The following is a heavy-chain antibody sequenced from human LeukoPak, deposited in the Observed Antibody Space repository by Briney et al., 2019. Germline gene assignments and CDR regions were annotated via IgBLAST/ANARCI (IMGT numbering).Heavy chain of an antibody. V-gene: IGHV1-8*01. CDR2: MNPNSGNT. J-gene: IGHJ4*02. CDR1: GYTFTRYD. CDR3: ARGFRNDVDY. D-gene: IGHD1-14*01. Sequence: ASVTVSCKASGYTFTRYDINWVRQATGQGLEWMGWMNPNSGNTGYAQKFQGRVTITRNTSINTAYMELSSLRAEDTAVYYCARGFRNDVDYWGQGTLVTVSS.